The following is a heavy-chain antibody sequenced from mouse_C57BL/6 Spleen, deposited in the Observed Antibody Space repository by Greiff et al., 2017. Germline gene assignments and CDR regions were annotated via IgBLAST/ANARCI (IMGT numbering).Heavy chain of an antibody. CDR2: IDPANGNT. V-gene: IGHV14-3*01. CDR3: ARPGTEGAMDY. CDR1: GFNIKHTY. Sequence: EVQLVESVAELVRPGASVKLSCPASGFNIKHTYMHWVKQRPEQGLEWIGRIDPANGNTKYAPKFQGKATIAADTSSNTAYLQLSSLTSEDTAIYYCARPGTEGAMDYGGQGTSVTGSS. D-gene: IGHD3-3*01. J-gene: IGHJ4*01.